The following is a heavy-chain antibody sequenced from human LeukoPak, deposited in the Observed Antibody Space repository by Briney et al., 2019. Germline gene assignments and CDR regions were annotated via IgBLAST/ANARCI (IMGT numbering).Heavy chain of an antibody. CDR3: ARGGRDGYTLYPFDY. D-gene: IGHD5-24*01. Sequence: PSETLSLTCTVSGGSISSYYWSWIGQPPGKGLEGIGYIYYSGRTNYNPSLKSRVTISVDTSKNQLSLKLSSVTAADTAVYYCARGGRDGYTLYPFDYWGQGTLVTVSS. CDR1: GGSISSYY. CDR2: IYYSGRT. V-gene: IGHV4-59*08. J-gene: IGHJ4*02.